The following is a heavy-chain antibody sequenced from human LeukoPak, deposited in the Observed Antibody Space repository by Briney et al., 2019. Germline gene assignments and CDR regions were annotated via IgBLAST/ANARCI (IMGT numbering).Heavy chain of an antibody. J-gene: IGHJ6*03. V-gene: IGHV3-21*01. Sequence: GGSLRLSCAASGFNFDTYNFNWVRQAPGKGLEWVATIRSYSSYIHYGDSVKGRFTISRDDAKKSLYLQMNSLRAEDTAVYFCARYSEVYYYVDVWGTGTTVTVSS. D-gene: IGHD2-21*01. CDR2: IRSYSSYI. CDR3: ARYSEVYYYVDV. CDR1: GFNFDTYN.